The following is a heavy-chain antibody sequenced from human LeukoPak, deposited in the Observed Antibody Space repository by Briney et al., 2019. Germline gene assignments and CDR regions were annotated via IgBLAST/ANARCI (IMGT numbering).Heavy chain of an antibody. CDR1: GFTFSSYA. CDR2: ISYDGSNK. V-gene: IGHV3-30-3*01. Sequence: PGGSLRLSCAASGFTFSSYAMHWVRQAPGKGLEWVAVISYDGSNKYYADSVKGRFTISRDNSKNTLYLQMNSLRAEDTAVYYCARGSSWCGTDGPPVFDYWGQGTLVTVSS. D-gene: IGHD6-13*01. J-gene: IGHJ4*02. CDR3: ARGSSWCGTDGPPVFDY.